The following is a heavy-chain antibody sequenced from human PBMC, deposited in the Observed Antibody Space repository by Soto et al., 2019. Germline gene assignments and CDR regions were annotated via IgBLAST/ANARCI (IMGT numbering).Heavy chain of an antibody. CDR3: ARVGTHYYYYMDV. CDR1: GFTFSSYS. D-gene: IGHD3-10*01. J-gene: IGHJ6*03. CDR2: ISSSSSYI. V-gene: IGHV3-21*01. Sequence: LRLSCAASGFTFSSYSMNWVRQAPGKGLEWVSSISSSSSYIYYADSVKGRFTISRDNAKNSLYLQMNSLRAEDTAVYYCARVGTHYYYYMDVWGKGTTVTVSS.